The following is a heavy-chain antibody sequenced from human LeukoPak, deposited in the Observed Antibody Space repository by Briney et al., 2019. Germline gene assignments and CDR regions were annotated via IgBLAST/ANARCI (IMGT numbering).Heavy chain of an antibody. CDR2: IIPIFGTA. D-gene: IGHD4-17*01. J-gene: IGHJ3*02. Sequence: SVKVSCKASGGTFSSYAISWVRQAPGQGLEWMGGIIPIFGTANYAQKFQGRVTITTDESTSTAYMELSSLISEDTAVYYCARGYGDYEAFDIWGQGTMVTVSS. CDR1: GGTFSSYA. V-gene: IGHV1-69*05. CDR3: ARGYGDYEAFDI.